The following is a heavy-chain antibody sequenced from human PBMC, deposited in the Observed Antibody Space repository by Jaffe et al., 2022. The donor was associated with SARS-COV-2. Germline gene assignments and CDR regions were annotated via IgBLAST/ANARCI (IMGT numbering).Heavy chain of an antibody. CDR3: ARGQILTL. V-gene: IGHV3-7*04. CDR1: GFSFNSYW. Sequence: EVQLVESGGGLVQPGGSLRLSCAGSGFSFNSYWMTWVRQTPGKGLEWVANIKEDGSEKYYVDSVKGRFTISRDNAKNSLYLQMSSLRAEDTALYYCARGQILTLWGQGTLVTVSS. CDR2: IKEDGSEK. J-gene: IGHJ4*02. D-gene: IGHD3-9*01.